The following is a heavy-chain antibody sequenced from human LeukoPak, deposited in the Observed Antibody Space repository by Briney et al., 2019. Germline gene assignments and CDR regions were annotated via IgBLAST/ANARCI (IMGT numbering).Heavy chain of an antibody. J-gene: IGHJ4*02. CDR2: ITYDGDTT. CDR1: GFTFSSCG. V-gene: IGHV3-30*18. D-gene: IGHD3-10*01. CDR3: VKEQGSGTYRTADY. Sequence: GRSLRLSCAASGFTFSSCGMHWVRQAPGKGLEWVAVITYDGDTTYFEDSVKGRFTISRDTSKSTLYLQMNSLGAEDTAVYYCVKEQGSGTYRTADYWGQGTLVTVSS.